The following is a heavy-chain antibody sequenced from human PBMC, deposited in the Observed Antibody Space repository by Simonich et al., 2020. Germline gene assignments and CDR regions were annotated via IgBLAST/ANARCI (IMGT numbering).Heavy chain of an antibody. V-gene: IGHV3-21*01. D-gene: IGHD6-13*01. CDR1: GFTFSSYS. CDR3: ARDAAGDY. CDR2: ISSSSSYI. J-gene: IGHJ4*02. Sequence: EVQLVESGGGLVKPGGSLRLSCAASGFTFSSYSMNWVRKAPGKGMGWVSAISSSSSYIYYEDSVKGRFTISRDNAKNSLYLQMNSRRAEDTAVYYCARDAAGDYWGQGTLVTVSS.